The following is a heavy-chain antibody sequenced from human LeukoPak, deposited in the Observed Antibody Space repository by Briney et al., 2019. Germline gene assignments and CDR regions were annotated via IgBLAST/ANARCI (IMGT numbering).Heavy chain of an antibody. CDR1: AGSISSDY. CDR2: IYYSGST. Sequence: SETLSLTCTVSAGSISSDYWSWIRQPPGKGLEWIGSIYYSGSTDYNPSLKSRVTISVDTSKKQFSLKLNSVTAADTAVYYCARTSPRYGYFDYWGQGALVTVSS. J-gene: IGHJ4*02. CDR3: ARTSPRYGYFDY. V-gene: IGHV4-59*01. D-gene: IGHD3-9*01.